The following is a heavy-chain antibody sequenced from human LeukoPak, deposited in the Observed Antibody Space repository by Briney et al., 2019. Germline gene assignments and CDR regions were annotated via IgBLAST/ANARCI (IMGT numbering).Heavy chain of an antibody. V-gene: IGHV4-39*01. Sequence: KPSETLSFTCTVSGGSISSSSYYWGWIRQPPGKGLEWIGSIYYSGSTYYNPSLKSRVTISVDTSKNQFSLKLSSVTAADTAVYYCARQGSYSYGFFDYWGQGTLVTVSS. CDR2: IYYSGST. D-gene: IGHD5-18*01. J-gene: IGHJ4*02. CDR3: ARQGSYSYGFFDY. CDR1: GGSISSSSYY.